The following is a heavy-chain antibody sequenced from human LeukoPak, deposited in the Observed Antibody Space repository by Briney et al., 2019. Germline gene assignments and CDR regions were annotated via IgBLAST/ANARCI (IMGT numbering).Heavy chain of an antibody. CDR2: IYSGGST. J-gene: IGHJ4*02. CDR3: AKDLGYSSSWYGLNY. CDR1: GFTVSSNY. Sequence: GGSLRLSCAASGFTVSSNYMTWVRQTPGKGLEWVSVIYSGGSTYHADSVKGRFTISRDNSKNTLYLQMNSLRVEDTAVYYCAKDLGYSSSWYGLNYWGQGTLVTVSS. D-gene: IGHD6-13*01. V-gene: IGHV3-53*01.